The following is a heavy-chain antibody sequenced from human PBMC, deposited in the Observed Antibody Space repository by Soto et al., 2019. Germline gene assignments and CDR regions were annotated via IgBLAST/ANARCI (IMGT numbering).Heavy chain of an antibody. J-gene: IGHJ5*02. CDR3: ARFGGGFDP. CDR1: GGSIDSYL. Sequence: QVRLQESGPGLVKPSETLSLTCSVSGGSIDSYLWNWIRQPPGKGLEWIGYIYYNGSTNYNPSLKSRVTISVDTSKNQCSLKLNSVTAADTAVYFCARFGGGFDPWGQGTVVTGSS. D-gene: IGHD3-10*01. V-gene: IGHV4-59*08. CDR2: IYYNGST.